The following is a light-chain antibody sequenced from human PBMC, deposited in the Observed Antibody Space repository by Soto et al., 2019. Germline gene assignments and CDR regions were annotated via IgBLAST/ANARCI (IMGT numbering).Light chain of an antibody. V-gene: IGKV1-33*01. CDR3: QQYCSLPIT. CDR1: QDIANF. J-gene: IGKJ5*01. Sequence: ILMTQSPSSLSAFVGDRVTITCRASQDIANFLAWYQQKPGKVPKLLLSAASNLETGDPLRFSGSGPGTDFAFIISSLQPEDVATYFCQQYCSLPITFGQGTRREMK. CDR2: AAS.